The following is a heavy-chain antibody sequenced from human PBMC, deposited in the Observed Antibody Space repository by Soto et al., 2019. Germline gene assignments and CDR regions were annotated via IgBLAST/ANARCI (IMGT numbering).Heavy chain of an antibody. V-gene: IGHV1-3*01. CDR1: GYTFTSYA. CDR3: ARDRVLAAAGTARYYYGMDV. Sequence: ASVKVSCKASGYTFTSYAMHWVREAPGQRLEWMGWINAGYGNTKYSQKFQGRVTITRDTSASTAYMELSSLRSEDTAVYYCARDRVLAAAGTARYYYGMDVWGQGTTVTVSS. J-gene: IGHJ6*02. D-gene: IGHD6-13*01. CDR2: INAGYGNT.